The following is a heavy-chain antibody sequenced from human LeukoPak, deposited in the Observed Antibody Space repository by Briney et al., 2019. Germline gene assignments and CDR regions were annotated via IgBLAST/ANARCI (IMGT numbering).Heavy chain of an antibody. D-gene: IGHD3-22*01. CDR3: ARAFRITMIVVVTNDAFDI. CDR2: ISSSGSTI. V-gene: IGHV3-11*04. J-gene: IGHJ3*02. CDR1: GFTFSDYY. Sequence: PGGSLRLSCAASGFTFSDYYMSWIRQAPGKGLEWVSYISSSGSTIYYADSVKGRFTISRDNAKNSLYLQMNSLRAEDTAVYYCARAFRITMIVVVTNDAFDIWGQGTMVTVSS.